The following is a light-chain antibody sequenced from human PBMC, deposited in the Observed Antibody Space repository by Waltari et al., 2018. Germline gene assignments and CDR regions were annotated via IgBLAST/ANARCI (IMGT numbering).Light chain of an antibody. CDR2: QDS. J-gene: IGLJ3*02. Sequence: SYELTQPPSDSVSPGQTASITCSGDKLGDKYACWYQQKPGQSPVLVIYQDSKRPSGIPERFSGSNSGNTATLTISGPQAIDEADYYCQAWDSSSAWVFGGGTKLTVL. CDR3: QAWDSSSAWV. V-gene: IGLV3-1*01. CDR1: KLGDKY.